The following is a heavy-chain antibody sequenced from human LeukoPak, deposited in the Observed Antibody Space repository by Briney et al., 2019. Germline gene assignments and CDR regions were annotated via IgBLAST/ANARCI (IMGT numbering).Heavy chain of an antibody. D-gene: IGHD6-13*01. CDR2: IRYDGSNK. CDR1: GFTFSSYG. V-gene: IGHV3-30*02. J-gene: IGHJ4*02. CDR3: AKVDSSSWYDADY. Sequence: GGSLRLSCAASGFTFSSYGMHWVRQAPGKGLEWVAFIRYDGSNKYYADSVKGRFTISRDNSKNTLYLQMNSLRAEDTAVYYCAKVDSSSWYDADYWGQGTLVTVSS.